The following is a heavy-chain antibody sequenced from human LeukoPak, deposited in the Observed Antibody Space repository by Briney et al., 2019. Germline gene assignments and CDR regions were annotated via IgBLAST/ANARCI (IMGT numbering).Heavy chain of an antibody. V-gene: IGHV1-2*02. Sequence: ASVKVSCKASGYTFTDYYIHWVRQAPGQGLEWMGWINPNSGGTNYAKKFQGRVTMTRDTSISTAYMEQSRLRSDATAVYYCARDWVEMATSFYYMDVGGKGTTVTVSS. CDR1: GYTFTDYY. CDR2: INPNSGGT. D-gene: IGHD5-24*01. J-gene: IGHJ6*03. CDR3: ARDWVEMATSFYYMDV.